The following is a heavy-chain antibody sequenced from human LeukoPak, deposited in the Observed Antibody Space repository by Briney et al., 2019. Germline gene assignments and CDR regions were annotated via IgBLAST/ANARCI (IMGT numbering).Heavy chain of an antibody. D-gene: IGHD1-26*01. CDR2: IRYDGSNK. Sequence: PGGSLRLSCAASGFTFSSYGMHWVRQAPGKGLEWVAFIRYDGSNKYYADSVKGRFTISRDNSKNTLYLQMNSLSAEDTAVYYCASKVGATGRSDYWGQGTLVTVSS. CDR3: ASKVGATGRSDY. V-gene: IGHV3-30*02. CDR1: GFTFSSYG. J-gene: IGHJ4*02.